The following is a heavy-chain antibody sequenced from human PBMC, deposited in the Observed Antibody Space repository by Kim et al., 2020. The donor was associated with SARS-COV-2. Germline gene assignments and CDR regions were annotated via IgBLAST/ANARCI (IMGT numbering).Heavy chain of an antibody. CDR2: IYYSGRT. CDR3: AGLGYSSSWSDY. CDR1: GGSISSSSYY. Sequence: SETLSLTCTVSGGSISSSSYYWGWIRQPPGKGLEWIGRIYYSGRTYYNPSLKSRVTISVDTSKNQFSLKLSSVTAADTAVYYCAGLGYSSSWSDYWGQGTLVTVSS. V-gene: IGHV4-39*01. D-gene: IGHD6-13*01. J-gene: IGHJ4*02.